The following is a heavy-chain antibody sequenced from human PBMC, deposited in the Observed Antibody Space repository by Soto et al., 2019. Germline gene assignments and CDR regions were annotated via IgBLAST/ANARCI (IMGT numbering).Heavy chain of an antibody. J-gene: IGHJ4*02. CDR2: ISYSGETK. CDR1: GFTFTKYS. CDR3: VRGVVVVVGSTAENFDH. Sequence: DGSLRLSCVTSGFTFTKYSMNWVRQAPGKGLEWFSYISYSGETKYYADSLKGRYAISRDDAKNSVYLQMNSLRDEDTAFYYCVRGVVVVVGSTAENFDHWGQGTLVTVSS. D-gene: IGHD2-15*01. V-gene: IGHV3-48*02.